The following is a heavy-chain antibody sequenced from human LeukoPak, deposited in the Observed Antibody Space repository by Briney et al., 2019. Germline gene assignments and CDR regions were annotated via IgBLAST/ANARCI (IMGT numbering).Heavy chain of an antibody. D-gene: IGHD2-15*01. V-gene: IGHV1-2*02. J-gene: IGHJ4*02. CDR3: ARVPFLGYCSGGSCYQYYFDY. CDR1: GYTFTGYY. CDR2: NNPNSGGT. Sequence: ASVKVSCKASGYTFTGYYMHWVRQAPGQGLEWMGWNNPNSGGTNYAQKFQGRVTMTRDTSISTAYMELSRLRSDDTAVYYCARVPFLGYCSGGSCYQYYFDYWGQGTLVTVSS.